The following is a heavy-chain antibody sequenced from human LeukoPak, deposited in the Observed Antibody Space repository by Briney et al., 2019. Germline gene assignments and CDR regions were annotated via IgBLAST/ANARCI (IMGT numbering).Heavy chain of an antibody. CDR2: ISGSGGST. V-gene: IGHV3-23*01. CDR3: AKDPANYDYGDYAP. CDR1: GFTFSSYA. D-gene: IGHD4-17*01. J-gene: IGHJ5*02. Sequence: GGSLRLSCAASGFTFSSYAMSWVRQAPGKGLEWVSAISGSGGSTYYADSVKGRFTISRDNSKNTLYLQMNSLRAEDMAVYYCAKDPANYDYGDYAPWGQGTLVTASS.